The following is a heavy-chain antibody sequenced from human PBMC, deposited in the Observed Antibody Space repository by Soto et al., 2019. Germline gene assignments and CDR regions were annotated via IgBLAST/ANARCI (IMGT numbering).Heavy chain of an antibody. CDR3: AGDESGDPGVY. CDR2: ISAYNGNT. J-gene: IGHJ4*02. Sequence: QVQLVQSGAEVKKPGASVKVSCKASGYTFTSYGISWVRQAPGQGLEWMGWISAYNGNTNYAQKLQGRVTMTTDTSPSPAYRGLRSRRPGDTAVYYCAGDESGDPGVYWGQGTLVTVSS. CDR1: GYTFTSYG. D-gene: IGHD4-17*01. V-gene: IGHV1-18*01.